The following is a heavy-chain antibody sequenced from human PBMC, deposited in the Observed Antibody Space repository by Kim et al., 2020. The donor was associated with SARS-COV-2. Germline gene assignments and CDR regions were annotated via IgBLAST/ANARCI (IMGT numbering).Heavy chain of an antibody. CDR3: IGAADYGMDV. Sequence: GSTSYNPSLKGRVTISVDTSKNQFSLKLSSVTAADTAVYYCIGAADYGMDVWGHGTTVTVSS. J-gene: IGHJ6*02. V-gene: IGHV4-39*01. D-gene: IGHD6-13*01. CDR2: GST.